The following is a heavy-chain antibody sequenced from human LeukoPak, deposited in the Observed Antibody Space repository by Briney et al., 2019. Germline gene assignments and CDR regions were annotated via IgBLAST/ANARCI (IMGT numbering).Heavy chain of an antibody. CDR3: ARDPVEWELLLDY. CDR2: MNIDGSEK. D-gene: IGHD1-26*01. Sequence: GGSLRLSCAASGLTFSNYWMGWVRQAPGKRLEWVANMNIDGSEKYYADSVKGRFSISRDNARNSVYLQMASLRVEDTAVYYCARDPVEWELLLDYWGQGTLVTVSS. V-gene: IGHV3-7*01. J-gene: IGHJ4*02. CDR1: GLTFSNYW.